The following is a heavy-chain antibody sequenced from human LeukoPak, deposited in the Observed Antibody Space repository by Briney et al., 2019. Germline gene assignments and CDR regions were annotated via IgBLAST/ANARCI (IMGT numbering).Heavy chain of an antibody. CDR2: IYYSGST. V-gene: IGHV4-31*03. Sequence: SETLSLTCTVSGGSISSGGYYWSWIRQHPGKGLEWIGYIYYSGSTYYNPSLKSRVTMSVDTSKNQFSLKLNFVTAADTAVCYCARDRGGYTYSHDYWGQGTLVTVSS. CDR1: GGSISSGGYY. J-gene: IGHJ4*02. CDR3: ARDRGGYTYSHDY. D-gene: IGHD5-18*01.